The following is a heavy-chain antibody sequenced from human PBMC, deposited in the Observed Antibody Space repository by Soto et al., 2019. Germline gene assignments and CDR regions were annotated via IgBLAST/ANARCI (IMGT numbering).Heavy chain of an antibody. J-gene: IGHJ4*02. CDR2: IYYSGST. CDR1: GGSISSYY. Sequence: SETLSLTCTVSGGSISSYYWSWIRQPPGKGLEWIGYIYYSGSTNYNPSLKCRVTISVDTSKNQFSLKLSSVTAADTAVYYCARRYGGNFAYWGQGTLVTVSS. D-gene: IGHD3-16*01. V-gene: IGHV4-59*01. CDR3: ARRYGGNFAY.